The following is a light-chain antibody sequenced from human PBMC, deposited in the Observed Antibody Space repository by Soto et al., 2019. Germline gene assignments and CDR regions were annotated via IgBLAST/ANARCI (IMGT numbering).Light chain of an antibody. CDR1: QSVSNN. Sequence: EIVMTQSPATLSVSPGERVTLSCRASQSVSNNLAWYQQKPGQAPRLLIYGSTATATGIPARFSGSGSGTAFTLTISSLQSEDFAVYYCQKHNDWPLTFGGGTKVAIK. CDR2: GST. CDR3: QKHNDWPLT. J-gene: IGKJ4*01. V-gene: IGKV3-15*01.